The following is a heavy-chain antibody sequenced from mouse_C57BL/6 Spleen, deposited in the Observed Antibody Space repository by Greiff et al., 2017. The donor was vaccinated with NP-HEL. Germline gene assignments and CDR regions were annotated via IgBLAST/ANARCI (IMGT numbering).Heavy chain of an antibody. CDR3: ARGGGPYFDY. V-gene: IGHV5-17*01. J-gene: IGHJ2*01. CDR2: ISSGSSTL. Sequence: EVHLVESGGGLVKPGGSLKLSCAASGFTFSDYGMHWVRQAPEKGLEWVAYISSGSSTLYYADTVKGRFTISRDNAKNTLFLQMTSLRSEDTAMYYCARGGGPYFDYWGQGTTLTVSS. CDR1: GFTFSDYG. D-gene: IGHD1-1*02.